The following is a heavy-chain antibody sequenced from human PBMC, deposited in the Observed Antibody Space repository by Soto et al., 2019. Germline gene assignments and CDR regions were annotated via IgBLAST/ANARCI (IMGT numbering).Heavy chain of an antibody. D-gene: IGHD6-13*01. CDR3: AREEQQLVRSIDSQH. CDR1: GFTFSSYA. CDR2: ISYDGSNK. Sequence: QVQLVESGGGVVQPGRSLRLSCAASGFTFSSYAMHWVRQAPGKGLEWVAVISYDGSNKYYADSVKGRFTISRDNSKNTLYMQKHSLRAEDTAVYYCAREEQQLVRSIDSQHWGQGTLVTVSS. J-gene: IGHJ1*01. V-gene: IGHV3-30-3*01.